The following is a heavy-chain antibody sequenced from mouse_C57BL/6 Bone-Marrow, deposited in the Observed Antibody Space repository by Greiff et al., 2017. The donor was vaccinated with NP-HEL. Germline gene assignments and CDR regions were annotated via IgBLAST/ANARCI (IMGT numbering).Heavy chain of an antibody. CDR1: GFSLTSYG. CDR2: IWRGGST. CDR3: AKTYGSSYYAMDY. J-gene: IGHJ4*01. V-gene: IGHV2-5*01. D-gene: IGHD1-1*01. Sequence: QVQLKQSGPGLVQPSQSLSITCTVSGFSLTSYGVHWVRQSPGKGLEWLGVIWRGGSTDYNAAFMSRLSITKDNSKSQVFFKMNRLQADDTAIYYCAKTYGSSYYAMDYWGQGTSVTVSS.